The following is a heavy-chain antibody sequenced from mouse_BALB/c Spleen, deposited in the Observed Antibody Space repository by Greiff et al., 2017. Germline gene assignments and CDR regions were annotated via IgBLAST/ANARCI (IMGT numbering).Heavy chain of an antibody. CDR3: SYGSRNWYFDV. Sequence: QVQLQQSGAELARPGASVKLSCKASGYTFTDYYINWVKQRPGQGLEWIGNIYPSDSYTNYNQKFKDKATLTVDKSSSTAYMQLSSPTSEDSAVYYCSYGSRNWYFDVWGAGTTVTVSS. J-gene: IGHJ1*01. V-gene: IGHV1-69*02. D-gene: IGHD1-1*01. CDR2: IYPSDSYT. CDR1: GYTFTDYY.